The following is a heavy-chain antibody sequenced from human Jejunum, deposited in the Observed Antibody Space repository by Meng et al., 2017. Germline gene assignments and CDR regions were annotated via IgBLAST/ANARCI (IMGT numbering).Heavy chain of an antibody. D-gene: IGHD2-15*01. CDR1: GFTFGSFS. CDR3: VRDLSTWYSSPDS. Sequence: GESLKISCVAAGFTFGSFSMNWVRQPPGKGLECVSSIGGSGGAIWYTDSVRGRFTTSRDNAKKSVYLQMNSLRAEDTALYYCVRDLSTWYSSPDSWGQGTLVTVSS. CDR2: IGGSGGAI. J-gene: IGHJ5*01. V-gene: IGHV3-21*01.